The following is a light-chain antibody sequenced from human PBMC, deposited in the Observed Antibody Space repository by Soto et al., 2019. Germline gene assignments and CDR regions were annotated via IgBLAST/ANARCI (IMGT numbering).Light chain of an antibody. Sequence: EIVMSQSPATLSVSPGERATLSCRASQSVSSNLAWYQQKPGQAPRLLIYGASTRATGIPARISGSGSGTEFTLTISSLQSKDFAVYYCQQYNNWPLTFGGGTKV. CDR1: QSVSSN. V-gene: IGKV3-15*01. CDR2: GAS. J-gene: IGKJ4*01. CDR3: QQYNNWPLT.